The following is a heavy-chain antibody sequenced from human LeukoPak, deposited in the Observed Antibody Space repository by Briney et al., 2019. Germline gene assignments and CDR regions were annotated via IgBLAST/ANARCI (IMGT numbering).Heavy chain of an antibody. Sequence: SETLSLTCTVSGGSISSSSYYWGWIRQPPGKGLEWIGYIYYSGSTNYNPSLKSRVTISVDTSKNQFSLKLSSVTAADTAVYYCAREYSSSGIDYWGQGTLVTVSS. CDR3: AREYSSSGIDY. V-gene: IGHV4-61*01. CDR1: GGSISSSSYY. CDR2: IYYSGST. J-gene: IGHJ4*02. D-gene: IGHD6-6*01.